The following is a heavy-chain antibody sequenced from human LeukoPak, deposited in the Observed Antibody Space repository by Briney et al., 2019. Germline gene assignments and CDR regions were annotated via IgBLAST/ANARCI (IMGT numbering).Heavy chain of an antibody. D-gene: IGHD2/OR15-2a*01. CDR1: GGTFSSYA. CDR3: ARVRRIFSTHYFDY. Sequence: SVKVSCKASGGTFSSYAISWVRQAPGQGLEWMGRIILIFGTANYAQKFQGRVTITTDESTSTAYMELSSLRSEDTAVYYCARVRRIFSTHYFDYRGQGTLVTVSS. CDR2: IILIFGTA. V-gene: IGHV1-69*05. J-gene: IGHJ4*02.